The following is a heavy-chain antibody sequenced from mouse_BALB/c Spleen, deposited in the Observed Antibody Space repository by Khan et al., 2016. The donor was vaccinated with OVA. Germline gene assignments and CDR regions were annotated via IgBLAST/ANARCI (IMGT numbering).Heavy chain of an antibody. CDR2: ISSGSSTI. V-gene: IGHV5-17*02. CDR1: GFTFSRFG. CDR3: ARDSNFDH. Sequence: EVELVESGGGLVQPGGSRKLSCAASGFTFSRFGMHWVRQAPEKGLEWVAYISSGSSTIYYADTVKGRFTISRDNPKNTLFLQMTSLRSEDTAMYYCARDSNFDHWGQGTTLPVSS. J-gene: IGHJ2*01.